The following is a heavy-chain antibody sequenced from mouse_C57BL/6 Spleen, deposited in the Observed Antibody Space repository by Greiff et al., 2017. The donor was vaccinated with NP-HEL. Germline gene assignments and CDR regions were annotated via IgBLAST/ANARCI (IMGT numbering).Heavy chain of an antibody. CDR2: IDPSDSYT. Sequence: QVQLQQPGAELVRPGTSVKLSCKASGYTFTSYWMHWVKQRPGQGLEWIGEIDPSDSYTNYNQKFKGKSTLTVDKSSSTAYMQLSSLTSEDSAVYYCARSWGDLLGAMDYWGQGTSVTVSS. CDR1: GYTFTSYW. J-gene: IGHJ4*01. V-gene: IGHV1-59*01. D-gene: IGHD2-1*01. CDR3: ARSWGDLLGAMDY.